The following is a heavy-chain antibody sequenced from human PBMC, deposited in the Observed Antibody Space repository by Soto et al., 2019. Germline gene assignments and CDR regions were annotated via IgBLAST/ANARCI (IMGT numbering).Heavy chain of an antibody. CDR2: IYHSGST. Sequence: QLQLQESGSGLLKPSQTLSLTCDVSGGSISSCDYSWCRIRQPPGKGLEWIGYIYHSGSTYYNPSLKSRVTISVDRSKNQFSLKLSSVTAADTAVYYCARCDDYGDYYFDYWGQGTLVTVSS. V-gene: IGHV4-30-2*01. J-gene: IGHJ4*02. D-gene: IGHD4-17*01. CDR1: GGSISSCDYS. CDR3: ARCDDYGDYYFDY.